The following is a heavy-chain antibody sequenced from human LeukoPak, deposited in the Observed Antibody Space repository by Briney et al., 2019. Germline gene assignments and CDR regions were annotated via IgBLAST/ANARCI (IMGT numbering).Heavy chain of an antibody. Sequence: GGTLRLSCAASGFTFSSYAMSWVRQAPGKGLKWVSAINGSGGSTYYADSVKGRFTISRENSKNTLYLQMNRLRVEDTAVYFCAKSPGGYSYVPDYWGQGTLVTVSS. J-gene: IGHJ4*02. D-gene: IGHD5-18*01. CDR3: AKSPGGYSYVPDY. CDR2: INGSGGST. CDR1: GFTFSSYA. V-gene: IGHV3-23*01.